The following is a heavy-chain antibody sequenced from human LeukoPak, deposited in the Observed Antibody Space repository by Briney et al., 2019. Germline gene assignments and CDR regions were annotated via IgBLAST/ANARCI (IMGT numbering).Heavy chain of an antibody. D-gene: IGHD6-13*01. CDR3: ARHRRAGGYYYYYMDV. CDR1: GYSFTSYW. Sequence: GESLKISCTGSGYSFTSYWIGWVRQMAGKGLEWMGIIYPGDSDTRYSPSFQGQVTISADKSISTAYLQWSSLKASDTAMYYCARHRRAGGYYYYYMDVWGKGTTVTVSS. J-gene: IGHJ6*03. V-gene: IGHV5-51*01. CDR2: IYPGDSDT.